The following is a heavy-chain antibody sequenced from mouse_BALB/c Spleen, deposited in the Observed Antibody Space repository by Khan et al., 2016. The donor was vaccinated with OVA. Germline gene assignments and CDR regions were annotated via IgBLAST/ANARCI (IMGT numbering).Heavy chain of an antibody. Sequence: EVQLQESGPGLVKPSQSLSLTCTVTGYSITSDYAWNWIRQFPGNKLEWMGYITYSGSPSYNPSLKSRISITRDTSTNQFFLQLKSVTSEDTATDFCARRSVWGAGTTVTVSS. CDR1: GYSITSDYA. V-gene: IGHV3-2*02. J-gene: IGHJ1*01. CDR3: ARRSV. CDR2: ITYSGSP.